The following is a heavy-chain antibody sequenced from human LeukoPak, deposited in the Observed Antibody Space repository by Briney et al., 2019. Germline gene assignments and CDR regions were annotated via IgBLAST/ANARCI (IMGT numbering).Heavy chain of an antibody. V-gene: IGHV4-30-2*06. D-gene: IGHD6-13*01. Sequence: SETLSLTCSVSGGSISSGPYFWSWIRQSPGQGLEWIGYIWPSGSTNYNPSLKSRVTISVDTSKNQFSLKLSSVTAADTAVYYCASIAGQQQPEAPFDYWGQGTLVTVSS. J-gene: IGHJ4*02. CDR1: GGSISSGPYF. CDR2: IWPSGST. CDR3: ASIAGQQQPEAPFDY.